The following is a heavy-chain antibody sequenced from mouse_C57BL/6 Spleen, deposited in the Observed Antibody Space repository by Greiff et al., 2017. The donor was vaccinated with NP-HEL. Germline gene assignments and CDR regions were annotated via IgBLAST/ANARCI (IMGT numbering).Heavy chain of an antibody. Sequence: EVKVEESGGGLVKPGGSLKLSCAASGFTFSSYAMSWVRQTPEKRLEWVATISDGGSYTYYPDNVKGRFTISRDNAKNNLYLQMSHLKSEDTAMYYCARDYSNLWFAYWGQGTLVTVSA. CDR3: ARDYSNLWFAY. D-gene: IGHD2-5*01. CDR2: ISDGGSYT. J-gene: IGHJ3*01. V-gene: IGHV5-4*01. CDR1: GFTFSSYA.